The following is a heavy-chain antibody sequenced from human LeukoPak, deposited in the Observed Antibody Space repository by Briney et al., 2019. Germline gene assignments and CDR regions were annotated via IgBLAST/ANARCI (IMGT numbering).Heavy chain of an antibody. CDR3: ARGEGDYVWGSYRSKLDY. V-gene: IGHV1-2*02. D-gene: IGHD3-16*02. CDR1: GYTFTGYY. Sequence: AASVKVSCKASGYTFTGYYMHWVRQAPGQGLEWMGWINPNSGGTNYAQKFQGRVTMTRDTSISTAYMELSRLRSDDTAVYYCARGEGDYVWGSYRSKLDYWGQGTLVTVSS. CDR2: INPNSGGT. J-gene: IGHJ4*02.